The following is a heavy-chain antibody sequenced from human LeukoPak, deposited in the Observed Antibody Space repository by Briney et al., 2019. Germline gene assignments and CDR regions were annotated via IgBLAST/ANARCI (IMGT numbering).Heavy chain of an antibody. V-gene: IGHV3-48*03. CDR3: ARDPPYDILTGRNLYYMDV. J-gene: IGHJ6*03. CDR2: ISSSGHTI. D-gene: IGHD3-9*01. Sequence: GGSLRLSCAASGFTFSSYGMNWVRQAPGKGLEWVSYISSSGHTIYYADSVKGRFTISRGNAKNSLYLQMNSLRAEDTAVYYCARDPPYDILTGRNLYYMDVWGKGTTVTVSS. CDR1: GFTFSSYG.